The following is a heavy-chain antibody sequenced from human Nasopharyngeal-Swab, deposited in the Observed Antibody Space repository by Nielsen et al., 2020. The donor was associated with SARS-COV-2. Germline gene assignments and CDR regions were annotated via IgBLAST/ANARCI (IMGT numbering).Heavy chain of an antibody. D-gene: IGHD2-15*01. CDR2: INPNSGGT. J-gene: IGHJ4*02. Sequence: ASVKVSCKASGYTFTSYDINWVRQAPGQGLEWMGWINPNSGGTNYAQKFQGWVTMTRDTSISTAYMELSRLRSDDTAVYYCARGWYCSGGSCSPSPFDYWGQGTLVTVSS. V-gene: IGHV1-2*04. CDR1: GYTFTSYD. CDR3: ARGWYCSGGSCSPSPFDY.